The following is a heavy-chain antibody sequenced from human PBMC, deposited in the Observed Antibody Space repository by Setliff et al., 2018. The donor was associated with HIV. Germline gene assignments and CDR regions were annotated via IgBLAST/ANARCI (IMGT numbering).Heavy chain of an antibody. D-gene: IGHD6-13*01. CDR1: GGSISSSSYY. CDR2: IYYRGST. CDR3: ARGRYRSRWYASDHYYIDV. Sequence: SETLSLTCTVSGGSISSSSYYWGWIRQPPGKGRQWIGSIYYRGSTYYNPPLKSRVTISVDTSKNQFPLKLRSVTAADTALYYCARGRYRSRWYASDHYYIDVWGKGTTVTVSS. J-gene: IGHJ6*03. V-gene: IGHV4-39*01.